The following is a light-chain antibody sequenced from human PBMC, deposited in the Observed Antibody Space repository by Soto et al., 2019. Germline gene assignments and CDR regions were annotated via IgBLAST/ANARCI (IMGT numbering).Light chain of an antibody. J-gene: IGKJ1*01. CDR1: RSLVYTDGNTY. CDR3: MQGTNWPPTWT. Sequence: DVVMTQSPLSLPVTLGQSASISCRSSRSLVYTDGNTYLNWFQQRPGQSPRRLIYKVSNRDSGVPDRFSGSGSGTDFTLKISRVEAEDVGVYYCMQGTNWPPTWTFGQGTKVEIK. CDR2: KVS. V-gene: IGKV2-30*01.